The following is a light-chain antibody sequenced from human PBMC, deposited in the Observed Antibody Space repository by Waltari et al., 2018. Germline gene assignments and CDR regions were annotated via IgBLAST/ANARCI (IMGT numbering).Light chain of an antibody. J-gene: IGLJ3*02. CDR2: KNN. V-gene: IGLV1-47*01. CDR3: AAWDDSLSGLV. CDR1: SSNIGGNN. Sequence: QSVLTQPPSASGTPGQKVTISCNGSSSNIGGNNVYWYQQFPGTAPKLLIFKNNQRPSGVPDRFSDSKSGTSASLAINGLRSEDEADYYCAAWDDSLSGLVLGGGTKVTVL.